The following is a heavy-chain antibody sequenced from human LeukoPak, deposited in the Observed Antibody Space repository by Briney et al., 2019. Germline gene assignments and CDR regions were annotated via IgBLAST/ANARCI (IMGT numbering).Heavy chain of an antibody. CDR3: ARSDGYGLVGI. CDR2: IYSSGST. D-gene: IGHD3-10*01. CDR1: GVSISSGSNY. Sequence: SETLSLTCSVSGVSISSGSNYWGWIRQPPGTTLEWIGSIYSSGSTYYNPSLKSRVIILIDTAKNHFSLNLSSVTAADTAVYYCARSDGYGLVGIWGQGTMIIVSS. J-gene: IGHJ3*02. V-gene: IGHV4-39*07.